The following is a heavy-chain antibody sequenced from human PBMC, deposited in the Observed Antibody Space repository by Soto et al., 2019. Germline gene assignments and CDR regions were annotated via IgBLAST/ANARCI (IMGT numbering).Heavy chain of an antibody. CDR1: GGSISSYY. CDR2: IYYSGST. J-gene: IGHJ4*02. Sequence: PSETLSLTCTVSGGSISSYYWSWIRQPPGKGLEWIGYIYYSGSTNYNPSLKSRATISVDTSKNQFSLKLSSVTAADTAVYYCARARDEDTAMVPHDYWGQGTLVTVSS. V-gene: IGHV4-59*01. CDR3: ARARDEDTAMVPHDY. D-gene: IGHD5-18*01.